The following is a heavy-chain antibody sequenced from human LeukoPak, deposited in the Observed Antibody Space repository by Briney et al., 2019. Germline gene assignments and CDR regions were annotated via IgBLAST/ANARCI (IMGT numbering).Heavy chain of an antibody. CDR2: IIPIFGIA. CDR3: ARPYNWNYGDGMDV. Sequence: SVKVSCKASGGTFSSYAISWVRQAPGQGLEWMGRIIPIFGIANYAQKFQGRVTITADKSTSTAYMELSSLRSEDTAVYCCARPYNWNYGDGMDVWGQGTTVTVSS. D-gene: IGHD1-7*01. J-gene: IGHJ6*02. CDR1: GGTFSSYA. V-gene: IGHV1-69*04.